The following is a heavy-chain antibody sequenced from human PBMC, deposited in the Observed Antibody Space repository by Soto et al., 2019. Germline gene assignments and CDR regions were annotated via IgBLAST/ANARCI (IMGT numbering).Heavy chain of an antibody. D-gene: IGHD1-1*01. CDR3: ALLRRLGSEWYTFHY. CDR2: INWDDHQ. Sequence: SGPTLVNPTQTLTLTCTFSGFSLSTSGVCVGWIRQPPGKTLEWLTLINWDDHQPYHPSLKHRVTITKDSSKTQVVLTMTIMDPVYTATYYCALLRRLGSEWYTFHYWGQGTPVTV. V-gene: IGHV2-5*02. J-gene: IGHJ4*02. CDR1: GFSLSTSGVC.